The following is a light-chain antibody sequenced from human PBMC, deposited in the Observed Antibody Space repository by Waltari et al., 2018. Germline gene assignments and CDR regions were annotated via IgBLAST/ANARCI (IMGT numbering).Light chain of an antibody. CDR1: QSVLYSSNNKNY. V-gene: IGKV4-1*01. CDR2: WAS. J-gene: IGKJ1*01. CDR3: QQYYSTPRWT. Sequence: DIVMTQSPDSLAASLGERATINCQSSQSVLYSSNNKNYLAWYQQKPGQPPKLLIYWASTRESGVPDRFSGSGSGTDFTLTISSLQAEDVAVYYCQQYYSTPRWTFGQGTKVEIK.